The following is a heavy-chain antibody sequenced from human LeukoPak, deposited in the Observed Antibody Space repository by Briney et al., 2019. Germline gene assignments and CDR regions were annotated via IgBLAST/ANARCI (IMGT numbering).Heavy chain of an antibody. Sequence: GGALRLSCAASGFTFRNYGMHWVRPAPGKGPEWVAVISDDGTDIHYADSVKGRFTISRDNSKNTLYLQMNSLRVEDTAVYNCAKDLEVAAAAYYFDYWGQGTLVTVSS. D-gene: IGHD6-13*01. V-gene: IGHV3-30*18. CDR3: AKDLEVAAAAYYFDY. CDR2: ISDDGTDI. J-gene: IGHJ4*02. CDR1: GFTFRNYG.